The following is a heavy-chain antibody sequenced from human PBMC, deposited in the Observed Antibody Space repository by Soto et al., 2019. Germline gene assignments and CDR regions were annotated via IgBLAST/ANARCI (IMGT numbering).Heavy chain of an antibody. Sequence: PSETLSLTCNVSGGSIYTYYWNWIRQSPGKGLEWIGYISDGGSTNYNPSLKSRVTISVDTSKEQVSLRAEDTAVYYCARGRVEDYDYDYYGMDVWGQGTTVTVSS. V-gene: IGHV4-59*01. CDR3: ARGRVEDYDYDYYGMDV. J-gene: IGHJ6*02. CDR1: GGSIYTYY. CDR2: ISDGGST. D-gene: IGHD3-3*01.